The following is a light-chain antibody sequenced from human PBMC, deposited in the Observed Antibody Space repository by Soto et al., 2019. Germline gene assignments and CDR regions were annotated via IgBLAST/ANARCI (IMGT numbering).Light chain of an antibody. CDR2: EVT. Sequence: QSALTQPASVSGSPGQSITICCTGTSSDVGGYNYVSWYQQHPGKAPKLMIYEVTNRPSGVSNRFSGSKSGNTASLTISGLQAEDEADYYCNSYTSSSTVVFGGGTKLTVL. CDR3: NSYTSSSTVV. J-gene: IGLJ2*01. V-gene: IGLV2-14*01. CDR1: SSDVGGYNY.